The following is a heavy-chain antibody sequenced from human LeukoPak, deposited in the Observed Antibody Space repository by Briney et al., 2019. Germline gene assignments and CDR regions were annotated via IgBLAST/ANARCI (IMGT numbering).Heavy chain of an antibody. D-gene: IGHD6-25*01. CDR3: AKVLGMYGSSGYAWYFDY. CDR2: ISGSGYST. Sequence: GGSLRLSCTASGFTFSSYAMSWVRQAPGKGLEWVSIISGSGYSTYYADSVKGRFTIPRDNSKNTLYLQMNSLRAEDTAVYYCAKVLGMYGSSGYAWYFDYWGQGTLVTVSS. V-gene: IGHV3-23*01. J-gene: IGHJ4*02. CDR1: GFTFSSYA.